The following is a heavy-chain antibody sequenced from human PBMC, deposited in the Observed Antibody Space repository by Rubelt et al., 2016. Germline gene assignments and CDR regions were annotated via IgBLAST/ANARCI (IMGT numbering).Heavy chain of an antibody. Sequence: QVHLVQSGAEVKKPGASVKVSCKASGYTFNVYYMHWVRQAPGQGLEWMGRIKPDSGGTNYAQKFQGRVTMTRETAISRAYKQLSNLRADATAVYYCAVSYNSQWVWGQGTLVTVSS. V-gene: IGHV1-2*06. J-gene: IGHJ4*02. CDR1: GYTFNVYY. CDR2: IKPDSGGT. CDR3: AVSYNSQWV. D-gene: IGHD1-14*01.